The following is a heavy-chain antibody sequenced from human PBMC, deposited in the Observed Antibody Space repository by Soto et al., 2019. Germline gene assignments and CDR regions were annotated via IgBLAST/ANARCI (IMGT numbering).Heavy chain of an antibody. D-gene: IGHD6-19*01. CDR1: GFTFSSYG. V-gene: IGHV3-30*18. J-gene: IGHJ4*02. CDR2: ISYDGSNK. Sequence: QVQLVESGGGVVQPGRSLRLSCAASGFTFSSYGMHWVRQAPGKGLEWVAVISYDGSNKYYADSVKGRFTISRDNSKNTLYLQMNSLRAEDTAVYYCAKGGGEQWPVTDYWGQGTLVTVSS. CDR3: AKGGGEQWPVTDY.